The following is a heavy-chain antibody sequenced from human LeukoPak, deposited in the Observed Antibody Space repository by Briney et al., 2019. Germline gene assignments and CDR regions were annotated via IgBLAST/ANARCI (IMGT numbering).Heavy chain of an antibody. CDR2: INSDGSST. Sequence: GGSLRLSCAASGFTFSSYWMHWVRQAPGKGLVWVSRINSDGSSTSYADSVKGRFTISRDNAKNTLYLQMNSLRAEETAVYYCAREAREFYYYYYYGMDVWGQGTTVTVSS. D-gene: IGHD3-10*01. CDR1: GFTFSSYW. CDR3: AREAREFYYYYYYGMDV. J-gene: IGHJ6*02. V-gene: IGHV3-74*01.